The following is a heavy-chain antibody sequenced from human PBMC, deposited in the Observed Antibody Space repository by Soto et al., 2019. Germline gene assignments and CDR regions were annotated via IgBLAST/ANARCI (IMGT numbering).Heavy chain of an antibody. CDR1: GYTFTSYD. J-gene: IGHJ6*02. D-gene: IGHD2-2*01. V-gene: IGHV1-8*01. CDR3: ASQYCSSTSCYRIAARPYYYYGMDV. CDR2: MNPNSGNT. Sequence: GASVKVSCKASGYTFTSYDINWVRQATGQGLEWMGWMNPNSGNTGYAQKFQGRVTMTRNTSISTAYMELSSLRSEDTAVYYCASQYCSSTSCYRIAARPYYYYGMDVWGQGTTVTVSS.